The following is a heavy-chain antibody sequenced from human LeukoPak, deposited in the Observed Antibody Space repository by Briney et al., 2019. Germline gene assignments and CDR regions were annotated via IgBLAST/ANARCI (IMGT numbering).Heavy chain of an antibody. V-gene: IGHV4-59*01. CDR1: GGSIRSYY. D-gene: IGHD3-10*01. J-gene: IGHJ4*02. CDR2: IYYSGST. CDR3: ARYGSGSPADYYFDY. Sequence: SEPLSLTRTVSGGSIRSYYWSWIRQPPGEGLERIGYIYYSGSTNYNPSLKSRVTISVDTSKNQFSLKLSSVTAADSAVYYCARYGSGSPADYYFDYWGQGTLVTVSS.